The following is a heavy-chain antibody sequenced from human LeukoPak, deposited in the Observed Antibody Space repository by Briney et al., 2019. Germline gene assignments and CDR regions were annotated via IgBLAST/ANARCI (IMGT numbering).Heavy chain of an antibody. Sequence: SETLSLTCTVSCGSISSGSYYWSWIRQPAGTTLEWIGRIYSSESTNYNPSLKSRVTISVDTSKNQSSLKLRSATATDKAVYYCARVRVGAVADYLREGTRVTVSS. CDR1: CGSISSGSYY. V-gene: IGHV4-61*02. CDR3: ARVRVGAVADY. D-gene: IGHD6-19*01. CDR2: IYSSEST. J-gene: IGHJ4*02.